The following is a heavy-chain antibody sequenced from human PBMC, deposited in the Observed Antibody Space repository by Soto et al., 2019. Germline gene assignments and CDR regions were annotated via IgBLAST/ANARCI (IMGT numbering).Heavy chain of an antibody. CDR2: ISYDGSNK. Sequence: GSLRLSCAASGFAFSSYGMHWVRQAPGKGLEWVAVISYDGSNKYYADSVKGRFTISRDNSKNTLYLQMNSLRAEDTAVYYCAKVRSPMVYYDSSGYYRDNWFDPWGQGT. CDR3: AKVRSPMVYYDSSGYYRDNWFDP. D-gene: IGHD3-22*01. CDR1: GFAFSSYG. V-gene: IGHV3-30*18. J-gene: IGHJ5*02.